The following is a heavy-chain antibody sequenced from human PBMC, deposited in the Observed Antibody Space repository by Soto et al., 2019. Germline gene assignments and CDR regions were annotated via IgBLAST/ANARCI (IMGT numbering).Heavy chain of an antibody. J-gene: IGHJ5*02. CDR3: ARGWGFGFDP. D-gene: IGHD3-10*01. CDR2: INHSGST. Sequence: QVQLQQWGAGLLKPSETLSLACAVYGGSFSGPNWSWIRQPPGKGLEWIGEINHSGSTNYNPSLKRRVTISIDMSKNQYSLKVTSVTAADTAVYYCARGWGFGFDPWGQGILVTVSS. CDR1: GGSFSGPN. V-gene: IGHV4-34*01.